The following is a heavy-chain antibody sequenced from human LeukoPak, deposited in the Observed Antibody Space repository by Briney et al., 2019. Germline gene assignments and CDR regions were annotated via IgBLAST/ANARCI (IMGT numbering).Heavy chain of an antibody. Sequence: GESLRLSCAASGFTFSGYAMTWVRQAPGKGLEWVSGITGGGGTTYYADSVKGRFTISRDNSKNTLYVQMNSLRAEDAAVYYCAKGSSGWYWRFDYWGQGTLVTVSS. D-gene: IGHD6-13*01. CDR1: GFTFSGYA. CDR3: AKGSSGWYWRFDY. J-gene: IGHJ4*02. V-gene: IGHV3-23*01. CDR2: ITGGGGTT.